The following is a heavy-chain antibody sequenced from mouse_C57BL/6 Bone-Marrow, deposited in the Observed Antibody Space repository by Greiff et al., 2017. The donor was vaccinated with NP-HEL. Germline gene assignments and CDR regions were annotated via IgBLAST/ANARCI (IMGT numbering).Heavy chain of an antibody. Sequence: VMLVESGPGLVQPSQSLSITCTVSGFSLTSYGVHWVRQSPGKGLEWLGVIWSGGSTDYNAAFISRLSISKDNSKSQVFFKMNSLQADDTAIYYCATRWLLRGGAMDHWGQGTSVTVSS. CDR1: GFSLTSYG. V-gene: IGHV2-2*01. D-gene: IGHD2-3*01. J-gene: IGHJ4*01. CDR2: IWSGGST. CDR3: ATRWLLRGGAMDH.